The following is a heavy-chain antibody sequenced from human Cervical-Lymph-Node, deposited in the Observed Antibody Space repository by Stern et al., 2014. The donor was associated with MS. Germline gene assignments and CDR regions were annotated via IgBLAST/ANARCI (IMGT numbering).Heavy chain of an antibody. CDR1: GGSIGSGSFY. V-gene: IGHV4-61*02. CDR2: VYTSGNT. D-gene: IGHD1-26*01. CDR3: ARISTGSYHVGDY. J-gene: IGHJ4*02. Sequence: QLEESGPGLVRPSQTLSLTCTVSGGSIGSGSFYWNWIRRPAGEGLEWIGGVYTSGNTDYNPSLKRRGTLSLDTPENQFSLKLTSVTAADTAVYYCARISTGSYHVGDYWGQGTLVTVS.